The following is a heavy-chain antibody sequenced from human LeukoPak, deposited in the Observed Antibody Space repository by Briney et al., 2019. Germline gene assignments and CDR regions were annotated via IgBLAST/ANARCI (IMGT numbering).Heavy chain of an antibody. Sequence: GESLKISCKGSGYSFSSYWIGWVRQMPGKGLEWMGIIYPGDSDTRYSPSFQGQVTISADKSISTAYLQWSSLKASDTAMYYCARHADPDYNDSSGYGFDYWGQGTLVTVSS. V-gene: IGHV5-51*01. D-gene: IGHD3-22*01. CDR2: IYPGDSDT. CDR1: GYSFSSYW. CDR3: ARHADPDYNDSSGYGFDY. J-gene: IGHJ4*02.